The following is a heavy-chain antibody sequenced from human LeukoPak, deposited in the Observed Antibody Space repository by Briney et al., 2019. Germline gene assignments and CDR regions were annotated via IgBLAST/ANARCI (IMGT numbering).Heavy chain of an antibody. Sequence: SETLSLTCTVSGGSISSGGYNWSWIRQHPGKGLEWIGYIYYSGSTYYNPSLKSRVTISVDTSKNQFSLRLSSVTAADTAVYYCARIQLWRTYFDYWGQGTLVTVSS. V-gene: IGHV4-31*03. CDR1: GGSISSGGYN. CDR2: IYYSGST. J-gene: IGHJ4*02. CDR3: ARIQLWRTYFDY. D-gene: IGHD5-18*01.